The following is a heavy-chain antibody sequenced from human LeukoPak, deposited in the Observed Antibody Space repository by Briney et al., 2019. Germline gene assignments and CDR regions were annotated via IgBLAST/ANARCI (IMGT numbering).Heavy chain of an antibody. CDR2: IYTSGST. V-gene: IGHV4-4*07. J-gene: IGHJ4*02. Sequence: SETLSLTCTVSGGSISSYYWSWIRQPAGKGLEWIGRIYTSGSTNYNPSLKSRVTISVDTSKNQFSLKLSSVTAADTAVYYCARDIYSGYDLDIFDYWGQGTLVTVSS. CDR3: ARDIYSGYDLDIFDY. D-gene: IGHD5-12*01. CDR1: GGSISSYY.